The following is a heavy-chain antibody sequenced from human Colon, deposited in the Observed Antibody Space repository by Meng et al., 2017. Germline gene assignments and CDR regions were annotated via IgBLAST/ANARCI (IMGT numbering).Heavy chain of an antibody. D-gene: IGHD3-16*01. CDR2: IYYSGAT. CDR3: ARRVHDGRHYHYFDY. J-gene: IGHJ4*02. V-gene: IGHV4-39*01. Sequence: QVQLQESGPGLVKPSETLSLTCTVPGGSIRSTSNYWDWVRQPPGTRLEWIGSIYYSGATYYNPSLKSRVTMSVDTSKNQFSLRLSSVTAADTAVYFCARRVHDGRHYHYFDYWGQGALVTVSS. CDR1: GGSIRSTSNY.